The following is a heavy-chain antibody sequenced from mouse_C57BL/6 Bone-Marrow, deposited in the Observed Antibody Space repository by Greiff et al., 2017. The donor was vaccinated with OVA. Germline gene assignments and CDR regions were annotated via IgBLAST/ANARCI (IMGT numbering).Heavy chain of an antibody. Sequence: VQLQQSGPGLVKPSQSLSLTCSVTGYSITSGYYWNWIRQFPGNKLEWMGYISYDGSNNYNPSLKNRISITRDTSKNQFFLKLNSVTTEDTATYYCARGLYYDYGAYWGQGTLVTVSA. CDR2: ISYDGSN. J-gene: IGHJ3*01. CDR3: ARGLYYDYGAY. CDR1: GYSITSGYY. V-gene: IGHV3-6*01. D-gene: IGHD2-4*01.